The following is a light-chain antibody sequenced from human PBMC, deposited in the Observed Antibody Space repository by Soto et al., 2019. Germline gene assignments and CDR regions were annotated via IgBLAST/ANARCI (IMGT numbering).Light chain of an antibody. CDR1: QGVTTN. CDR3: QPYNTWPLT. V-gene: IGKV3-15*01. Sequence: EIVMTQSPATLSVSPGERATLSCRASQGVTTNLAWYQQKPGQAPRLLIYGASTRATGIPARFSGSGSGTEFTLTISSLQSEDFAVYYCQPYNTWPLTFGGGTKVEIK. CDR2: GAS. J-gene: IGKJ4*01.